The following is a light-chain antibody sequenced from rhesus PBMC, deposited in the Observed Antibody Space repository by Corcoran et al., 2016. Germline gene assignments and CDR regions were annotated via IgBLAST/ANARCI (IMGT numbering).Light chain of an antibody. CDR1: ENVSRR. Sequence: EIVMTQSPATLSLSPGERATLSCRASENVSRRLAWYQQKPGQPSRLLISDTSSRVTGIPERFSGSGSGTDFTLTISSLEPEDVAVYFCQQESKWSYSFGQGTKVEIK. CDR3: QQESKWSYS. CDR2: DTS. J-gene: IGKJ2*01. V-gene: IGKV3-17*02.